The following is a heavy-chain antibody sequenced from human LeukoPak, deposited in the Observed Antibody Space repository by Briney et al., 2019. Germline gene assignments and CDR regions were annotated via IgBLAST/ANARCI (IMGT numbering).Heavy chain of an antibody. CDR3: ARDSAGNDY. D-gene: IGHD6-13*01. Sequence: GGSLRLSCAASGFLFSTYWMSWVRQAPGKGLEWVANIKQDGSEKYYVDSVKGRFTISRDNAKNSLYLQMNSLRAEDTAMYYCARDSAGNDYWGQGTLVTVSS. V-gene: IGHV3-7*01. J-gene: IGHJ4*02. CDR2: IKQDGSEK. CDR1: GFLFSTYW.